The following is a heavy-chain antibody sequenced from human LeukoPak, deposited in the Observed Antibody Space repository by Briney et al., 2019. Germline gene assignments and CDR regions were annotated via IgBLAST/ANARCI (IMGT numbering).Heavy chain of an antibody. CDR1: GGSISSYY. CDR2: IYYSGNT. V-gene: IGHV4-59*01. CDR3: AREARGSGGLDY. Sequence: SETLSLTCTVSGGSISSYYWSWIRQPPGRGREGIGYIYYSGNTNYNPSLKSRVTISVDTSKNQFSLKLSSVTAADTAVYYCAREARGSGGLDYWGQGTLVTVSS. D-gene: IGHD6-19*01. J-gene: IGHJ4*02.